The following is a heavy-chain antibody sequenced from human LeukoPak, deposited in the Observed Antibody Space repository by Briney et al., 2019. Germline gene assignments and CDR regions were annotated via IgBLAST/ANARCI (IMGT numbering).Heavy chain of an antibody. CDR3: AREGGVSYFSGYYYYGMDV. J-gene: IGHJ6*02. CDR2: ISYDGSNK. Sequence: GRSLRLSWAASGFTFSSYAMHWVSQAPGKGLEWVAVISYDGSNKYYADSVKGRFTISRDNSKNTLYLQMNSLRAEDTAVYYCAREGGVSYFSGYYYYGMDVWGQGTTVTVSS. V-gene: IGHV3-30*04. CDR1: GFTFSSYA. D-gene: IGHD3-16*01.